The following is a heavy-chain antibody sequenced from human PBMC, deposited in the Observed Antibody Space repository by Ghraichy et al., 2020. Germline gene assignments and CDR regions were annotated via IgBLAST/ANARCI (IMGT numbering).Heavy chain of an antibody. D-gene: IGHD6-19*01. CDR2: IKSTTDGGAI. V-gene: IGHV3-15*01. Sequence: GGSLRLSCAVSGFTVSSAWMNWVRQSPGRGLEWVGLIKSTTDGGAIDYAAPVKGRFTISRDDSKKTLVLQMNSLKSEDTAVYYCVTERAGAFEIWGQGTMVTVSP. CDR1: GFTVSSAW. CDR3: VTERAGAFEI. J-gene: IGHJ3*02.